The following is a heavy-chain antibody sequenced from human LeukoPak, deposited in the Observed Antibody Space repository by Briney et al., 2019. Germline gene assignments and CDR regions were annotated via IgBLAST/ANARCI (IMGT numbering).Heavy chain of an antibody. D-gene: IGHD3-22*01. CDR3: ARVGFRTYYYDSSGYYYGFGAFDV. V-gene: IGHV3-21*01. Sequence: GGSLRLSCAGSGFIFSSYSMNWVRQAPGKGLEWVSSITSSSSYIYYADSVKGRFTISRDNAKNSLYLQMNSLRAEDTAVYYCARVGFRTYYYDSSGYYYGFGAFDVWGQGTMVTVSS. CDR2: ITSSSSYI. J-gene: IGHJ3*01. CDR1: GFIFSSYS.